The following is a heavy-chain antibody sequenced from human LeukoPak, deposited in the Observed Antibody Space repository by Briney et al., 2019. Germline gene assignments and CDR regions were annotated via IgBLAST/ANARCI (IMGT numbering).Heavy chain of an antibody. D-gene: IGHD2-21*01. CDR1: GIIFSRSV. CDR3: AEGLVSPHY. V-gene: IGHV3-23*01. J-gene: IGHJ4*02. Sequence: GGSLSLSCAASGIIFSRSVMNWVRQAPGKGLEWVSTISVSGGDTSYTDSVKGRFTISRDNSKNTLYLQKNSLIAEDTAVYYCAEGLVSPHYWGQGTLVTVSS. CDR2: ISVSGGDT.